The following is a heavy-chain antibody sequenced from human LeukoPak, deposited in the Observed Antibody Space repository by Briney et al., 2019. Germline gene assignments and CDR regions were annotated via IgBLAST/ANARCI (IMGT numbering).Heavy chain of an antibody. CDR1: GFTFTDAW. CDR3: TTSIVLTGSDY. V-gene: IGHV3-15*01. D-gene: IGHD2-15*01. Sequence: GGSLRLSCAASGFTFTDAWMTWVRQAPGKGLEWVGRIKSKIDGGTTDYAPPVKGRFTISRDDSKNMLYLQMNSLKPEDAAVYYCTTSIVLTGSDYWGQGTLVTVSS. J-gene: IGHJ4*02. CDR2: IKSKIDGGTT.